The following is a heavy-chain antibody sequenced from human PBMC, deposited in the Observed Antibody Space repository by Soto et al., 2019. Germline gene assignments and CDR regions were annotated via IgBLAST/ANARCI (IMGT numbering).Heavy chain of an antibody. J-gene: IGHJ4*02. CDR3: ARGRGWRDY. V-gene: IGHV1-8*01. D-gene: IGHD6-19*01. Sequence: QVQLVQSGAEVKKPGASVKVSCKASGYNFTSYDINWVRQAAGQGLEWMGWINLNSGDTDSAQKFQGRLTMTRDTSIITAYLELFSLTSEDTAVYYCARGRGWRDYWGQGTLVTVSS. CDR1: GYNFTSYD. CDR2: INLNSGDT.